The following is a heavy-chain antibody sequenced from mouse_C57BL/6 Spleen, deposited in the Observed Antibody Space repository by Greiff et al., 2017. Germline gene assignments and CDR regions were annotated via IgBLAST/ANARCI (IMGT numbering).Heavy chain of an antibody. J-gene: IGHJ4*01. CDR3: ARYELSITTVERVAMDY. Sequence: EVQLQQSGPELVKPGDSVKISCKASGYSFTGYFMNWVMQSHGKSLEWIGRINPYNGDTFYNQKFKGKATLTVDKSSSTAHMELRSLTSEDSAVYYCARYELSITTVERVAMDYWGQGTSVTVSS. D-gene: IGHD1-1*01. CDR2: INPYNGDT. CDR1: GYSFTGYF. V-gene: IGHV1-20*01.